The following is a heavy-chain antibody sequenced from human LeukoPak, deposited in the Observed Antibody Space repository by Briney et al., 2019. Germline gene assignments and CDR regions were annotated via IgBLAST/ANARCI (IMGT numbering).Heavy chain of an antibody. CDR1: GFTFSSYE. Sequence: GGSLRLSCAASGFTFSSYEMNWVRQAPGKGLEWVSYISSSGSTIYYADSVRGRFTISRDNAKNSLHLQMNSLKAEDTAIYYCARLNHDAFDIWGQGTMVTVSS. CDR3: ARLNHDAFDI. CDR2: ISSSGSTI. J-gene: IGHJ3*02. D-gene: IGHD1-14*01. V-gene: IGHV3-48*03.